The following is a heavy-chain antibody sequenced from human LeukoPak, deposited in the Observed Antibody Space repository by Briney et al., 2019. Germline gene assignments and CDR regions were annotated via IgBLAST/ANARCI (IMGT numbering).Heavy chain of an antibody. CDR1: GFTFTSSA. CDR3: AAAKGYDSSGYPFDY. V-gene: IGHV1-58*02. J-gene: IGHJ4*02. CDR2: IVVGSGNT. D-gene: IGHD3-22*01. Sequence: GASVKVSCKASGFTFTSSAMQWVRQARGQRLEWIGWIVVGSGNTNYAQKFQERVTITRDMSTSTAYMELSSLSSEYTAVYYCAAAKGYDSSGYPFDYWGQGTLVTVSS.